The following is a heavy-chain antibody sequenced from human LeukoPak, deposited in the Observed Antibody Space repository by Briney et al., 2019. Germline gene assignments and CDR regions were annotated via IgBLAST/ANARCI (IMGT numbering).Heavy chain of an antibody. V-gene: IGHV3-23*01. CDR2: ISGSGGST. CDR3: ARDRTPGILAAAGY. J-gene: IGHJ1*01. D-gene: IGHD6-13*01. CDR1: GFTFSSYA. Sequence: GGSLRLSCAASGFTFSSYAMSWVRQAPGKGLEWVSAISGSGGSTYYADSVKGRFTISRDNSKNTLYLQMNSLRAEDTAVYYCARDRTPGILAAAGYWGQGTLVTVSS.